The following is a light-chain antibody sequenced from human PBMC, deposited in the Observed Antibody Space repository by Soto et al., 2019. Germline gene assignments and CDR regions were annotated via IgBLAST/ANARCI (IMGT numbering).Light chain of an antibody. CDR2: DAS. CDR3: HQYNSYHT. V-gene: IGKV1-33*01. CDR1: QDISIY. J-gene: IGKJ4*01. Sequence: DIQMTQSPSSLSASVGDRVTITCRASQDISIYLNWFQQKPGKAPKLLIYDASNLEKGVPSRFTGSGSGTEFTLTISSLQPDDFATYYCHQYNSYHTFGGGTKVDIK.